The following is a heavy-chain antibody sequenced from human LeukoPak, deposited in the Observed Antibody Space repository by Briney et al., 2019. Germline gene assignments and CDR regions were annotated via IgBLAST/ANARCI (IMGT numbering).Heavy chain of an antibody. CDR3: ARKVLGCGGDCYSNWFDP. V-gene: IGHV1-69*13. CDR2: IIPIFGTA. D-gene: IGHD2-21*02. Sequence: SVKVSCKASGYTFTSYGISWVRQAPGQGLEWMGGIIPIFGTANYAQKFQGRVTITADESTSTAYMELSSLRSEDTAVYYCARKVLGCGGDCYSNWFDPWGQGTLVTVSS. J-gene: IGHJ5*02. CDR1: GYTFTSYG.